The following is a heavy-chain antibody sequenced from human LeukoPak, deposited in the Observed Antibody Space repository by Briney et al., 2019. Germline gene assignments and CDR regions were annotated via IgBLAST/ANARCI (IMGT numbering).Heavy chain of an antibody. Sequence: ASVKVSCKASGYTFTSYYIHWVRQAPGQGLEWMGIINSSGGSTRYAQKFQGRVTMTRDTSTSAVYMELSSLRSEDTAIYYCARARIWARALDYWGQGTLVTVSS. CDR3: ARARIWARALDY. J-gene: IGHJ4*02. CDR1: GYTFTSYY. V-gene: IGHV1-46*01. CDR2: INSSGGST. D-gene: IGHD3-16*01.